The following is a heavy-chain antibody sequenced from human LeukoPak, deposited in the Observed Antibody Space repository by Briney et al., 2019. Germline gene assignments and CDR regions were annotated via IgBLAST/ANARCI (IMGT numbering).Heavy chain of an antibody. CDR3: ASLTGSMELRTPGDY. D-gene: IGHD1-7*01. J-gene: IGHJ4*02. CDR1: GFTFSSYA. V-gene: IGHV3-23*01. CDR2: ISGSGGST. Sequence: GGSLRLSCAASGFTFSSYAMSWVRQAPGKGLEWVSAISGSGGSTYYADSVKGRFTISRDNAKNSLYLQMNSLRAEDTAVYYCASLTGSMELRTPGDYWGQGTLVTVSS.